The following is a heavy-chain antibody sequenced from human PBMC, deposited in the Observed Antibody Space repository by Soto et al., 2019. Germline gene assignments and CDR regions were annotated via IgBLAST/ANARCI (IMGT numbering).Heavy chain of an antibody. CDR3: ARDPDSSGYYYFDY. J-gene: IGHJ4*02. CDR1: GFTFSSYD. V-gene: IGHV3-64*01. D-gene: IGHD3-22*01. CDR2: ISSYGGST. Sequence: EVQLVESGGGLVQPGGSLRLSCAASGFTFSSYDMHWVRQAPGKGLEYVSAISSYGGSTYYANSVKGRFTISRDNSKNTLYLQMGSLRAEDMAVYYCARDPDSSGYYYFDYWGQGTLVTVSS.